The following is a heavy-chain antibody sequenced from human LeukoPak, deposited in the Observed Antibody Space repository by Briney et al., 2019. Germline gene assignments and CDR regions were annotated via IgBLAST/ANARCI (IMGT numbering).Heavy chain of an antibody. J-gene: IGHJ4*02. D-gene: IGHD2-2*01. Sequence: AGSLRLACAASGITFSNYEMNWVRQAPGKGLEWVSYISSSGNTIYYADSVKGRFTISRDNAKNSLYLQINILRAENTAVYYCARGTFRDYWGQGTLFTVSS. V-gene: IGHV3-48*03. CDR3: ARGTFRDY. CDR2: ISSSGNTI. CDR1: GITFSNYE.